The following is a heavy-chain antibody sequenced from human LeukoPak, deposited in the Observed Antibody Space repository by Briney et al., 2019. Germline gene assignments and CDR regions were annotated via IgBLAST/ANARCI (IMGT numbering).Heavy chain of an antibody. CDR2: IGSSGGST. CDR3: VKDIQLST. J-gene: IGHJ3*01. V-gene: IGHV3-23*01. CDR1: GFNFITAA. Sequence: GGSLRLSCAASGFNFITAAMTWVRQAPGKGLEWVSLIGSSGGSTYYADSVKGRFTISRDNFNHTLSLQMDSLKVEDTAIYYCVKDIQLSTWGLGTMVTVSS. D-gene: IGHD5-24*01.